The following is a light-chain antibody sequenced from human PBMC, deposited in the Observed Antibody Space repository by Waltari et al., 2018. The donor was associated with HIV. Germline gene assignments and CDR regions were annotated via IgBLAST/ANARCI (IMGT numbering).Light chain of an antibody. V-gene: IGKV3-20*01. CDR2: GAS. CDR1: QSLSSSY. Sequence: EIVLTQSPGTLSLSPGERATLSCGASQSLSSSYLAWYQQKPGQAPRLLIYGASNRATDIPDRVSGSGSGTNFSLTISRLEPEDFAVYYCQQYRTFGQGTKVEVK. CDR3: QQYRT. J-gene: IGKJ1*01.